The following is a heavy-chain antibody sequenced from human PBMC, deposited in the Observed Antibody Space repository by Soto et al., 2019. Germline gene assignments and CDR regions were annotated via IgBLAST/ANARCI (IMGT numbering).Heavy chain of an antibody. Sequence: GGSLRLSCAASGFTFSSYGMHWVRQAPGKGLEWVAVISYDGSNKYYADSVKGRFTISRDNSKNTLYLQMNSLRAEDTAVYYCAKSSSGWYVIGFDPWGQGTLVTVSS. CDR3: AKSSSGWYVIGFDP. D-gene: IGHD6-19*01. J-gene: IGHJ5*02. V-gene: IGHV3-30*18. CDR1: GFTFSSYG. CDR2: ISYDGSNK.